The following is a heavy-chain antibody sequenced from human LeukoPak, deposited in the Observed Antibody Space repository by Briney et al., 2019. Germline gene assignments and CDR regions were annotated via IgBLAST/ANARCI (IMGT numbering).Heavy chain of an antibody. CDR1: GFTVSSNC. J-gene: IGHJ3*02. CDR3: AREYGSGRSDAFDI. Sequence: GGSLRLSCAASGFTVSSNCMSWVRQAPGKGLEWVSVIYSGGSTYYADSVKGRFTISRDNSKNTVYLQMNSLRAEDTAVYYCAREYGSGRSDAFDIWGQGTMVTVSS. V-gene: IGHV3-66*01. CDR2: IYSGGST. D-gene: IGHD3-10*01.